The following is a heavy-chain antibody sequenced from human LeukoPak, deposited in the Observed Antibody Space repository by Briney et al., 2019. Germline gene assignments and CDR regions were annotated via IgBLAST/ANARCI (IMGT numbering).Heavy chain of an antibody. D-gene: IGHD5-18*01. CDR2: FYYSGST. J-gene: IGHJ4*02. V-gene: IGHV4-59*01. CDR1: GGSISSYY. CDR3: ARDTAMVFDY. Sequence: PSETLSLTCTVSGGSISSYYWSWIRQPPGKGLEWIGYFYYSGSTNYNPSLKSRVTISVDTSKNQFSLKLSSVTAADTAVYYCARDTAMVFDYWGQGTLVTVSS.